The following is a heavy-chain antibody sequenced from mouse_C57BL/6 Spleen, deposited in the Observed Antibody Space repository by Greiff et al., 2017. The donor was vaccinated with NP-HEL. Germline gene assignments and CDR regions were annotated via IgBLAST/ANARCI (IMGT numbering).Heavy chain of an antibody. J-gene: IGHJ1*03. CDR1: GYTFTSYD. V-gene: IGHV1-85*01. D-gene: IGHD2-12*01. Sequence: VQLQQSGPELVKPGASVKLSCKASGYTFTSYDINWVKQRPGQGLEWIGWLYPRDGSTKYNEKFKGKATLTVGTSSSTAYMELHSLTSGDSAVYFCARYEDGYFDVWGTGTTVTVSS. CDR2: LYPRDGST. CDR3: ARYEDGYFDV.